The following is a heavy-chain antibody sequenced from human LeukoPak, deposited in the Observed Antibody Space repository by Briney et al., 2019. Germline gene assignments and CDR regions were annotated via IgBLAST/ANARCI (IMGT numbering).Heavy chain of an antibody. Sequence: GGSLRLSCAASEFIFSNYGMCWVRQAPGKGLEWVAFIENDGSNKYYADSVRGRFTISRDNAKNSLYLQMNSLRAEDTAVYYCALSSTFGGVHFDYWGQGTLVTVSS. J-gene: IGHJ4*02. D-gene: IGHD3-16*01. V-gene: IGHV3-30*02. CDR2: IENDGSNK. CDR1: EFIFSNYG. CDR3: ALSSTFGGVHFDY.